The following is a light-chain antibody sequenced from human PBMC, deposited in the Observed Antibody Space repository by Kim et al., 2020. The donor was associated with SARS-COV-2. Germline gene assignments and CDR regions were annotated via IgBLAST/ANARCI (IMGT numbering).Light chain of an antibody. J-gene: IGLJ1*01. V-gene: IGLV1-44*01. CDR2: SNN. CDR1: RASIGSCS. Sequence: QGVTRPYSGGRASIGSCSVIRYQQLAGKAPKLLIYSNNRRPSGVPDWFAGSESGTPAALAISGLQSEDDADYYCAAWDDSLNGSFVFGTGTKVTVL. CDR3: AAWDDSLNGSFV.